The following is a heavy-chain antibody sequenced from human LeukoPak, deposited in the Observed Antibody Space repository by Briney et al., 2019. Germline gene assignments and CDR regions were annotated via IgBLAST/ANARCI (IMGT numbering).Heavy chain of an antibody. V-gene: IGHV1-2*02. Sequence: ASVKVSCKASGYTFTSYYMHWVRQAPGQGLEWMGWINPNSGGTNYAQRFQGRVTMTRDTSISTAYMELSRLRSDDTAVYYCASGGTMIEHYFDYWGQGTLVTVSS. CDR3: ASGGTMIEHYFDY. CDR2: INPNSGGT. D-gene: IGHD3-22*01. J-gene: IGHJ4*02. CDR1: GYTFTSYY.